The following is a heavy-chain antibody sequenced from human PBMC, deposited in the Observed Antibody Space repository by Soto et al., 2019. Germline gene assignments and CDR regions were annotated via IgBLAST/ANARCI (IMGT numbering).Heavy chain of an antibody. Sequence: WGSLRLSCAASGLTFSSYIMNWVRQAPGKGLEWVSSISSSSSYIYYADSVKGRFTISRDNAKNSLYLQMNSLRAEDAAVYYCARDVVVVVAATHGNWFDPWGQGNLVTVS. CDR3: ARDVVVVVAATHGNWFDP. V-gene: IGHV3-21*01. D-gene: IGHD2-15*01. CDR1: GLTFSSYI. CDR2: ISSSSSYI. J-gene: IGHJ5*02.